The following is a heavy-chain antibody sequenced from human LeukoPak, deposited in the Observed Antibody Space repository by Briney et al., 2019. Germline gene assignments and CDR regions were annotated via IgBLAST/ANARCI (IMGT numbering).Heavy chain of an antibody. CDR3: ARGNDYGDYGFEFDY. CDR1: GGSFSGYY. J-gene: IGHJ4*02. CDR2: INHSGST. Sequence: SETLALTCAVYGGSFSGYYWSWLRQPPGKGLEWIGEINHSGSTNYNPSLKSRVTISVDTSKNQFSLKLSSVTAADTAVYYCARGNDYGDYGFEFDYWGQGTLVTVSS. V-gene: IGHV4-34*01. D-gene: IGHD4-17*01.